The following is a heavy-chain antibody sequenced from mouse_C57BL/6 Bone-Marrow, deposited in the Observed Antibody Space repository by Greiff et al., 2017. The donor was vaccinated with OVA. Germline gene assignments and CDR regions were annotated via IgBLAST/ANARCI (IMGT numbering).Heavy chain of an antibody. Sequence: VQLQQPGAELVKPGASVKLSCKASGYTFTSYWMQWVKQRPGQGLELIGEIDPSASYTNYNQKFKGKATLTVDTSSSTAYIQLNSLTSEDSAVYYCSSSVFAYWGQGTLVTVSA. CDR2: IDPSASYT. CDR3: SSSVFAY. CDR1: GYTFTSYW. J-gene: IGHJ3*01. V-gene: IGHV1-50*01.